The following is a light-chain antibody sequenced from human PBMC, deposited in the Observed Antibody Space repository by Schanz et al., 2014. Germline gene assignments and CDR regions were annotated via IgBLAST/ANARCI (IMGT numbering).Light chain of an antibody. CDR1: SSNIGSNT. Sequence: QSVLTQPPSASGTPGQRVTISCSGSSSNIGSNTVNWYQHLPGTAPKLLIYSNNQRPSGVPDRFSGSKSGTSASLAISGLQSEDEADYYCSSYGGNLGVFGTGTKLTVL. CDR2: SNN. V-gene: IGLV1-44*01. CDR3: SSYGGNLGV. J-gene: IGLJ1*01.